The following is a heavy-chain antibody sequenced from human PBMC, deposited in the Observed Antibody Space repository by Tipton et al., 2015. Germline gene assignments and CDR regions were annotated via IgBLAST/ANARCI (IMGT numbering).Heavy chain of an antibody. CDR3: AKGGWGGGVSFDY. D-gene: IGHD2-8*02. CDR1: GGSVTSGSYY. V-gene: IGHV4-61*01. J-gene: IGHJ4*02. Sequence: TLSLTCTVSGGSVTSGSYYWNWIRQPPGQGLEWIGYIYYSGSTSYNPSLKSRVTISVDTSKNQFSLKLSSVTAADTALYYCAKGGWGGGVSFDYWGQGTLVTVSS. CDR2: IYYSGST.